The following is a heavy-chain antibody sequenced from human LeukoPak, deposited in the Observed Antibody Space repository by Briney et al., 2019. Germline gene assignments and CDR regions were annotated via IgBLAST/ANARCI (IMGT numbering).Heavy chain of an antibody. J-gene: IGHJ4*02. CDR1: GFTFSSYS. D-gene: IGHD5-18*01. Sequence: GGSLRLSCAASGFTFSSYSMNWVRQAPGKGLEWVSSISSSSSYIYYADSVKGRFTISRDNAKNSLYLQMNSLRAVDMALYYCAKGGNVVDTAMVTYFDYWGQGTLVTVSS. CDR2: ISSSSSYI. V-gene: IGHV3-21*04. CDR3: AKGGNVVDTAMVTYFDY.